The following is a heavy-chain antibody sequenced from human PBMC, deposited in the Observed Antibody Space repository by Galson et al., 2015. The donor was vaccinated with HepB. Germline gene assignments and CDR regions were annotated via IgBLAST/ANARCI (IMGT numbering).Heavy chain of an antibody. CDR2: IRNKVNSYIT. J-gene: IGHJ4*02. CDR1: GFIFSDHY. V-gene: IGHV3-72*01. CDR3: ARVTLSGVDY. Sequence: SLRLSCAASGFIFSDHYMDWVRQAPGKGLEWVGRIRNKVNSYITDYAASVKGRFTISRDDSENSLFLQMTNLKTEDTAVYFCARVTLSGVDYWGQGTLVTVSS. D-gene: IGHD2-21*02.